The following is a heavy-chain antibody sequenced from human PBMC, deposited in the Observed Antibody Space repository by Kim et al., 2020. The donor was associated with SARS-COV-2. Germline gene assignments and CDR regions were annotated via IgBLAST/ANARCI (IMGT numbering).Heavy chain of an antibody. Sequence: GGSLRLSCAASGFTFSMYWMHWVRQVPGKGVVWVSRIKSDGSSTNYADSVKDRFTISRDNGKNTVYLQMNSLRVEDTALYYCGAGPSSNGRLTEYWGQGTAVTVS. J-gene: IGHJ4*02. CDR1: GFTFSMYW. CDR2: IKSDGSST. D-gene: IGHD6-6*01. CDR3: GAGPSSNGRLTEY. V-gene: IGHV3-74*01.